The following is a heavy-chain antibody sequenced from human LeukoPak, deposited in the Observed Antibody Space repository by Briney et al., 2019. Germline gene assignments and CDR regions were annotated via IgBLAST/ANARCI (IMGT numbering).Heavy chain of an antibody. V-gene: IGHV1-2*02. CDR3: ARGQRGYSYGNDAFDI. CDR2: INPNSGGT. D-gene: IGHD5-18*01. Sequence: ASVKVSCKASGYTFNGYYMHWVRQAPGQGLEWMGWINPNSGGTNYAQKFQGRVTMTRDTSISTAYMELSRLRSDDTAVYYCARGQRGYSYGNDAFDIWGQGTMVTVSS. J-gene: IGHJ3*02. CDR1: GYTFNGYY.